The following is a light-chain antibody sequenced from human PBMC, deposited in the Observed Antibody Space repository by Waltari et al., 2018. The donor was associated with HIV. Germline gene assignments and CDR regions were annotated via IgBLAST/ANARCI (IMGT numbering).Light chain of an antibody. Sequence: QSALTQPASVSGSPGQSITISCTGTTSDVGGYNYVSWYQQPPGKAPKLMLYEVSNRPSGVANRFSGSKSGSTASLTISGLQAEDEADYYCSSYTRSTVYVFGTGTKVTVI. J-gene: IGLJ1*01. CDR1: TSDVGGYNY. V-gene: IGLV2-14*01. CDR2: EVS. CDR3: SSYTRSTVYV.